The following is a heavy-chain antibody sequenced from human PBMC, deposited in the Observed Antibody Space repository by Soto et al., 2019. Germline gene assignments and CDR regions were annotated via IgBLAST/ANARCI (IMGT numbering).Heavy chain of an antibody. J-gene: IGHJ5*02. CDR1: GGSFSGYY. CDR2: INHSGST. CDR3: ARGGIAGNWFDP. Sequence: QVQLQQWGAGLLKPSETLSLTCAVYGGSFSGYYWCWIRQPPGKGLEWIGEINHSGSTNYNPSLKSRVTISVDTSKNQFSLKLSSVTAADTAVYYCARGGIAGNWFDPWGQGTLVTVSS. V-gene: IGHV4-34*01. D-gene: IGHD1-26*01.